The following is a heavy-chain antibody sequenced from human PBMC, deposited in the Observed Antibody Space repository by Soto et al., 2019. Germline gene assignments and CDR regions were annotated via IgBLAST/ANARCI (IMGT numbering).Heavy chain of an antibody. CDR1: GGSISSSSYY. D-gene: IGHD1-1*01. Sequence: SETLSLTCTVSGGSISSSSYYWGWIRQPPGKGLEWIGSIYYSGSTYYNPSLKSRVTISVDTSKNQFSLKLSSVTAADTAVYYCARSDGDNAPDQYYFDYWGQGTLVTVSS. CDR3: ARSDGDNAPDQYYFDY. V-gene: IGHV4-39*01. CDR2: IYYSGST. J-gene: IGHJ4*02.